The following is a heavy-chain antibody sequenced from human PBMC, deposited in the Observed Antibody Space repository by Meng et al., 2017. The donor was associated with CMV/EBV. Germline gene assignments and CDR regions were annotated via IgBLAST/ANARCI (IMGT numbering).Heavy chain of an antibody. CDR2: IYYSGST. J-gene: IGHJ6*02. D-gene: IGHD3-3*01. CDR3: ARAYYDFWSGYFRNPNGMDV. V-gene: IGHV4-59*01. CDR1: GGSISSYY. Sequence: SETLSLTCTVSGGSISSYYWSWIRQPPGKGLEWIGYIYYSGSTNHNPSLKSRVTISVDTSKNQFSLKLSSVTAADTAVYYRARAYYDFWSGYFRNPNGMDVWGQGTTVTVSS.